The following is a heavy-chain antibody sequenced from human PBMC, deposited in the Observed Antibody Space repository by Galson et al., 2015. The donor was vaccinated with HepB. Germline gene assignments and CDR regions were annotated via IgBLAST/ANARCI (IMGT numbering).Heavy chain of an antibody. V-gene: IGHV4-59*01. J-gene: IGHJ3*01. Sequence: SETLSLTCTVSGGSISRYYWGWIRQPPGKGLEWIGYIYGSESINYNPSLRGRVTISVDTSKNLFSLNLSSVTASDTAVYYCARVGYYASGRLDPDAFDFWGQGTLVTVSS. CDR1: GGSISRYY. CDR3: ARVGYYASGRLDPDAFDF. D-gene: IGHD3-10*01. CDR2: IYGSESI.